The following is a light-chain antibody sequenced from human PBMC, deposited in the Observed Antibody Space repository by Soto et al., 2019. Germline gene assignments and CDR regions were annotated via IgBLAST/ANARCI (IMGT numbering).Light chain of an antibody. CDR2: EVF. CDR3: SAYTSTSTLV. V-gene: IGLV2-14*01. CDR1: NSDIGGYNY. J-gene: IGLJ2*01. Sequence: QSALTQPASVSGSPGQSITISCTGTNSDIGGYNYVSWYQQHPGKAPKLMIYEVFNRPSGVANRFSGSKSGNTASLTISGLQAEDEAEYYCSAYTSTSTLVFGGGIKLPVL.